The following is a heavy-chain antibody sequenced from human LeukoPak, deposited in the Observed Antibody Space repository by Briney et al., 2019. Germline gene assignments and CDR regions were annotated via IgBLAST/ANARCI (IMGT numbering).Heavy chain of an antibody. V-gene: IGHV4-39*07. CDR3: ARGVVYSSGWYGRDMRNMDV. J-gene: IGHJ6*03. CDR2: IYYSGST. CDR1: GGSISSSSYY. D-gene: IGHD6-19*01. Sequence: PSETLSLTCTVSGGSISSSSYYWGWIRQPPGKGLEWIGSIYYSGSTYYNPSLKSRVTISVDTSKNQFSLKLSSVTAADTAVYYCARGVVYSSGWYGRDMRNMDVWGKGTTVTVSS.